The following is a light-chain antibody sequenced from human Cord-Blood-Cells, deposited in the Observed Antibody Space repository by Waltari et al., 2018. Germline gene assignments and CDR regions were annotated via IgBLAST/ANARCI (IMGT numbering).Light chain of an antibody. Sequence: QSALTQPRAVSGSPGQSVTISCTGTSSDVGGYHYFSWYQQHPGQAPKLMIYDVSKRPSGVPDRFSGSKSGNTASLTISGLQAEDEADYYCCSYAGSYTWVFGGGTKLTVL. J-gene: IGLJ3*02. CDR3: CSYAGSYTWV. CDR2: DVS. V-gene: IGLV2-11*01. CDR1: SSDVGGYHY.